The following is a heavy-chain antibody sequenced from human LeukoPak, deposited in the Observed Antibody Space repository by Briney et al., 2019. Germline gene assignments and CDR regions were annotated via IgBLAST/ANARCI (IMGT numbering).Heavy chain of an antibody. CDR1: GFTLSDFY. V-gene: IGHV3-11*01. J-gene: IGHJ4*02. CDR3: GRETVAGTFDY. D-gene: IGHD6-19*01. Sequence: GGSLRLFCVASGFTLSDFYMSWIRQAPGKGLEWLADIGSSDSIISYADSLRGRFTISRDYAKNSLHLQMNSLRDEDTAVYYCGRETVAGTFDYWGQGTLVTVS. CDR2: IGSSDSII.